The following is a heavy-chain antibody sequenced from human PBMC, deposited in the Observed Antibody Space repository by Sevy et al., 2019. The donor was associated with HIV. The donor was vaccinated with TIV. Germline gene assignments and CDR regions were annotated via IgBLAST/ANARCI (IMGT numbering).Heavy chain of an antibody. D-gene: IGHD1-26*01. CDR2: IWYDGSNK. V-gene: IGHV3-33*01. CDR1: GFTFSSYG. Sequence: GGSLRLSCAASGFTFSSYGMHWVRQAPGKGLEWVAVIWYDGSNKYYAHSVKGRFTISRDNSKNTLNLQMNSLRAEDTAVYYCARGWEEMAPCFDYWGQGTLVTVSS. CDR3: ARGWEEMAPCFDY. J-gene: IGHJ4*02.